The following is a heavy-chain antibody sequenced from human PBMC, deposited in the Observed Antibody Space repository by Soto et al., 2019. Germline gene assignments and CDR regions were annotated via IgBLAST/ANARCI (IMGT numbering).Heavy chain of an antibody. D-gene: IGHD1-7*01. CDR1: GFSLITSGVC. V-gene: IGHV2-70*01. J-gene: IGHJ5*02. CDR3: ARGSSGTTGWFDP. Sequence: GPTLVNPTQTLTLTCSFSGFSLITSGVCVSWIRQPPGKALEWLALIDWDDDKLYNPSLKTRLTISKDTSKNQVVLTMTNMDPVDTATYYCARGSSGTTGWFDPWGQGTLVTVSS. CDR2: IDWDDDK.